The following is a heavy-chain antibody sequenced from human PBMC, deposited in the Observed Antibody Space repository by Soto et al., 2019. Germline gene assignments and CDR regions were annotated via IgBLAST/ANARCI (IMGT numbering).Heavy chain of an antibody. J-gene: IGHJ6*02. CDR1: GGSISSSSYY. V-gene: IGHV4-39*01. CDR2: IYYSGST. CDR3: ARTTSHYYGMDV. Sequence: PSETLSLTCTVSGGSISSSSYYWGWIRQPPGKGLEWIGSIYYSGSTYYNPSLKSRVTISVDTSKNQFSLKLSSVTAADTAVYYCARTTSHYYGMDVWGQGTTVTVSS. D-gene: IGHD1-26*01.